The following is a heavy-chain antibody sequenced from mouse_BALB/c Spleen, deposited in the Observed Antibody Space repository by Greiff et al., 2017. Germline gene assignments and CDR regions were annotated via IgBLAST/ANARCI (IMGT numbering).Heavy chain of an antibody. V-gene: IGHV1S81*02. CDR1: GYTFTSYW. J-gene: IGHJ4*01. D-gene: IGHD2-10*02. Sequence: QVQLQQPGAELVKPGASVKLSCKASGYTFTSYWMHWVKQRPGQGLEWIGEINPSNGRTNYNEKFKSKATLTVDKSSSTAYMQLSSLTSEDSAVYYCARVWYGNYDAMDYWGQGTSVTVSS. CDR2: INPSNGRT. CDR3: ARVWYGNYDAMDY.